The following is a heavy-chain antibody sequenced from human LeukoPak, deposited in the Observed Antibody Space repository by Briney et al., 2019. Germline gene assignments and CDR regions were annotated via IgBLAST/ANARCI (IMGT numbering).Heavy chain of an antibody. Sequence: GVTLRRSCAASGFTVSSNYMNWVRQAPGKGLEWVSVIYGGGNIYYADSVKGRFTISRDNSKNTLYLQMNSLRAEDTAVYYCARGAGYNYPYYFDYWGQGTLVTVSS. CDR3: ARGAGYNYPYYFDY. J-gene: IGHJ4*02. CDR1: GFTVSSNY. D-gene: IGHD5-24*01. V-gene: IGHV3-53*01. CDR2: IYGGGNI.